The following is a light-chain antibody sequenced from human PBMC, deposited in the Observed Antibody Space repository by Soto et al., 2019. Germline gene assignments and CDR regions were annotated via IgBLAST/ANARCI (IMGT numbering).Light chain of an antibody. CDR1: QDIINY. CDR3: QQYDNLPLT. V-gene: IGKV1-33*01. CDR2: DAS. J-gene: IGKJ4*01. Sequence: IHMTHSPSTLSGSVLYRVTITCRASQDIINYLNWYQQKPGKAPKLLIYDASNLETGVPSRFSGSGSGTDFTFTISSLQPEDIATYYCQQYDNLPLTFGGGTKVDIK.